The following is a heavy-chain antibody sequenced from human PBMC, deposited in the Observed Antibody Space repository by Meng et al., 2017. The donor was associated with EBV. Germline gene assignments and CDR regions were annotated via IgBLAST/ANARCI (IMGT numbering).Heavy chain of an antibody. D-gene: IGHD2-15*01. CDR3: ARGRGVYCSGGSCYPGWFDP. CDR1: GYTFTRYD. J-gene: IGHJ5*02. Sequence: QVQMVQSGAEVKTPGAPVKVSCKASGYTFTRYDINWVRQATGQGLEWMGWMNPNSGNTGYAQKFQGRVTMTRNTSISTAYMELSSLRSEDTAVYYCARGRGVYCSGGSCYPGWFDPWGQGTLVTVSS. V-gene: IGHV1-8*01. CDR2: MNPNSGNT.